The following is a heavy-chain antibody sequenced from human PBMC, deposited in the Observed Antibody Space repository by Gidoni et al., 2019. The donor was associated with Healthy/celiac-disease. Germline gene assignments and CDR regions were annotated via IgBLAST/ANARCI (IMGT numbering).Heavy chain of an antibody. CDR3: AKSYGSGWYTGRYYFDY. J-gene: IGHJ4*02. V-gene: IGHV3-23*04. Sequence: EVQLVESGGGLVQPGGSLRLSCAASGFPFSSYAMSWVRQAPGKGLEWVSAISGSGGSTYYADSVKGRFTISRDNSKNTLYLQMNSLRAEDTAVYYCAKSYGSGWYTGRYYFDYWGQGTLVTVSS. D-gene: IGHD6-19*01. CDR1: GFPFSSYA. CDR2: ISGSGGST.